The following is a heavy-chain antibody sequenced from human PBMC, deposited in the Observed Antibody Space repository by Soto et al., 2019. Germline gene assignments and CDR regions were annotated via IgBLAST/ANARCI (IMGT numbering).Heavy chain of an antibody. J-gene: IGHJ4*02. D-gene: IGHD6-13*01. V-gene: IGHV4-31*03. CDR1: GVSISSGGYY. CDR2: IYYSGST. CDR3: ARELIGDSYSSSWYYFDY. Sequence: SETLSLTCTVSGVSISSGGYYWSWIRQHPGKGLEWIGYIYYSGSTYYNPSLKSRVTISVDTSENQFSLKLSSVTAADTAVYYCARELIGDSYSSSWYYFDYWGQGTLVTVSS.